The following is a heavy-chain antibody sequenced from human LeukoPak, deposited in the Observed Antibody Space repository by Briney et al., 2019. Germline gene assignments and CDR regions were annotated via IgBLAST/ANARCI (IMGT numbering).Heavy chain of an antibody. V-gene: IGHV4-4*07. CDR1: GGSISSYY. D-gene: IGHD3-3*01. CDR3: ARSAFGVVSEEWYSDL. J-gene: IGHJ2*01. CDR2: IYTSGST. Sequence: PSETLSLTCTVSGGSISSYYWSWIRQPAGKGLEWIGRIYTSGSTNYNPSLKSRVTMSVDTSKNQFSLKLSSVTAADTAVYYCARSAFGVVSEEWYSDLWGRGTLVTVSS.